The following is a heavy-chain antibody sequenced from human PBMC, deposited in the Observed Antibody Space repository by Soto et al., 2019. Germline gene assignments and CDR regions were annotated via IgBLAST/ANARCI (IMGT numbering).Heavy chain of an antibody. V-gene: IGHV1-69*01. CDR1: GGTFSSYA. Sequence: QVQLVQSGAEVKKPGSSVKVSCKASGGTFSSYAISWVRQAPGQGLEWMGGIIPIFGTANYAQKFQGRVTITADESTSTAYVELSSLRSEDTAVYYCARADTDPHYYYYYGMDVWGQGTTVTVSS. J-gene: IGHJ6*02. CDR2: IIPIFGTA. D-gene: IGHD3-9*01. CDR3: ARADTDPHYYYYYGMDV.